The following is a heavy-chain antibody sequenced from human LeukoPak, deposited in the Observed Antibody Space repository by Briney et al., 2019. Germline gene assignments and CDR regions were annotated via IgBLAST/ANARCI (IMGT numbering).Heavy chain of an antibody. V-gene: IGHV3-7*01. CDR2: IKQDGSEK. J-gene: IGHJ6*03. Sequence: GGSLRLSCAASGFTFSSDWMSWVRQAPGKGLEWVANIKQDGSEKYYVDSVKGRFTISRDNAKNSLYLQMNSLRAEETAVYFCARDPFDYMDVWGKGTTVIVSS. CDR3: ARDPFDYMDV. CDR1: GFTFSSDW.